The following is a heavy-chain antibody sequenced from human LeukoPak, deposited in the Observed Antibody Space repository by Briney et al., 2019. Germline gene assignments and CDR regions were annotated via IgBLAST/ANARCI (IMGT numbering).Heavy chain of an antibody. D-gene: IGHD4-17*01. CDR1: GGSISSYY. CDR3: ARALGDYVDY. J-gene: IGHJ4*02. CDR2: INYSGST. V-gene: IGHV4-59*01. Sequence: SETLSLTCTVSGGSISSYYWSWIRQPPGKGLEWIGYINYSGSTNYNPSLKSRVTISVDTSKNQFSLKLSSVTAADTAVYYCARALGDYVDYWGQGTLVTVSS.